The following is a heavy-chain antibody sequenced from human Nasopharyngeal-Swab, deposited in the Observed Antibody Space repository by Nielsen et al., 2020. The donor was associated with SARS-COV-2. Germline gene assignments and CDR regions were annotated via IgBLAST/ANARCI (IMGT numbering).Heavy chain of an antibody. CDR3: ARDGGGVAATIYQPWFDP. J-gene: IGHJ5*02. V-gene: IGHV3-69-1*01. D-gene: IGHD2-15*01. Sequence: VREAPGKGLEWVSSISSSSTIYYADSVKGRFTISRDNAKNSLYLQMNSLRAEDTAVYYCARDGGGVAATIYQPWFDPWGQGTLVTVSS. CDR2: ISSSSTI.